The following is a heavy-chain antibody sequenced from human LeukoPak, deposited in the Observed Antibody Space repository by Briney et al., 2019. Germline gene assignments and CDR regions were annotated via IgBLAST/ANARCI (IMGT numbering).Heavy chain of an antibody. J-gene: IGHJ3*02. V-gene: IGHV4-30-2*01. CDR2: IYHSGST. CDR1: GFTFSDYY. CDR3: ARDGYCTNGVCYKDAFDI. D-gene: IGHD2-8*01. Sequence: LRLSCAASGFTFSDYYMTWIRQPPGKGLEWIGYIYHSGSTYYNPSLKSRVTISVDRSKNQFSLKLSSVTAADTAVYYCARDGYCTNGVCYKDAFDIWGQGTMVTVSS.